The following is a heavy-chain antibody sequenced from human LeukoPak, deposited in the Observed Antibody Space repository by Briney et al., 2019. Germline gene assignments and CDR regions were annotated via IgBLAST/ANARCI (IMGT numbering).Heavy chain of an antibody. CDR2: IWYDGSSK. D-gene: IGHD5-24*01. CDR3: ARDRAMASLYYFDY. Sequence: GRSLRLSCAASGFTFSSHGMHWVRQAPGKGLEWVAIIWYDGSSKYYADSVKGRFTISRDNSKNTLYLQMNSLRAEDTSVYFCARDRAMASLYYFDYWGQGTLVTVSS. J-gene: IGHJ4*02. V-gene: IGHV3-33*01. CDR1: GFTFSSHG.